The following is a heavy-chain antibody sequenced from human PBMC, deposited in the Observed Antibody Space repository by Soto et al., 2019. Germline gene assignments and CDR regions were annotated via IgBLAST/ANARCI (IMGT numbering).Heavy chain of an antibody. CDR1: GFSLSTSGVG. D-gene: IGHD2-8*02. CDR2: IYWDDDK. V-gene: IGHV2-5*02. Sequence: KESGPTLVKPTQTLTLTCTFSGFSLSTSGVGVGWIRQPPGKALEWLALIYWDDDKRYSPSLKSRLTITKDTSKNQVVLTMTNMDPVETATYYCAHYFYILVDDAFDIWGQGTMVTVSS. J-gene: IGHJ3*02. CDR3: AHYFYILVDDAFDI.